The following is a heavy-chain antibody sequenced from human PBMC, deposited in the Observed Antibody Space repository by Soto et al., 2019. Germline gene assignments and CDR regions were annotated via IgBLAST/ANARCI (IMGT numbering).Heavy chain of an antibody. CDR2: ISGSGGST. CDR1: GFTFSSYA. CDR3: AKDSGDYIWGSYRYSSYRDY. J-gene: IGHJ4*02. Sequence: GESLKISCAASGFTFSSYAMSWVRQAPGKGLEWVSAISGSGGSTYYADSVKGRFTISRDNSKNTLYLQMNSLRAEDTAVYYCAKDSGDYIWGSYRYSSYRDYWGQGTLVTVSS. D-gene: IGHD3-16*02. V-gene: IGHV3-23*01.